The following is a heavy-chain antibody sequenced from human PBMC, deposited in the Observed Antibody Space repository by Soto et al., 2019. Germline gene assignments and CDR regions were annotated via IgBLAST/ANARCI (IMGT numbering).Heavy chain of an antibody. V-gene: IGHV4-31*03. CDR3: ASGLGYKA. J-gene: IGHJ5*02. CDR1: GDYVSSSSYY. D-gene: IGHD5-12*01. CDR2: IHHSGTT. Sequence: QVQLQESGPGLVKPSQTLSLTCTVSGDYVSSSSYYWSRIRQHPGKGLEWTGYIHHSGTTYYNPSLKSRITLSVDTSKNQFSLRLSSVTAADTAVYYCASGLGYKAWGQGTLVTVSS.